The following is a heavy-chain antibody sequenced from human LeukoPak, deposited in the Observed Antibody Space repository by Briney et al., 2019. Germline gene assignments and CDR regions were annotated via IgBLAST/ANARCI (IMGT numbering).Heavy chain of an antibody. J-gene: IGHJ4*02. CDR2: ISYDGNNK. V-gene: IGHV3-30*18. D-gene: IGHD2-2*01. CDR1: GFTFSSYA. Sequence: PGGSLRLSCAASGFTFSSYAMHWVRQAPGKGLEWVAVISYDGNNKYYADSVKGRFTISRVNSKNTLYLQMNSLRAEDTAVYYCAKDPRVVVPAATGWPDYWGQGILVTVSS. CDR3: AKDPRVVVPAATGWPDY.